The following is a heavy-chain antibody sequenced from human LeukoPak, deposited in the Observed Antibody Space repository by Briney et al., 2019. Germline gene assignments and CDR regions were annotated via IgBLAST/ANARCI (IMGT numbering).Heavy chain of an antibody. CDR3: ALEGGVHDY. CDR1: GGSISSSSYY. J-gene: IGHJ4*02. D-gene: IGHD3-10*01. CDR2: IYYSGST. V-gene: IGHV4-39*01. Sequence: KPSETLSLTCTVSGGSISSSSYYWGWIRQPPGKGLEWIGSIYYSGSTYYNPSLKSRVTISVDTSKNQFSLKLSSVTAADTAVYYCALEGGVHDYWGQGTLVTVSS.